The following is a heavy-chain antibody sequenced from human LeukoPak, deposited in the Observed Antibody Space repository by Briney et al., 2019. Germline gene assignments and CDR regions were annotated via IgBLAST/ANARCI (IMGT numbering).Heavy chain of an antibody. D-gene: IGHD6-19*01. J-gene: IGHJ6*03. V-gene: IGHV4-34*01. Sequence: PSETLSLTCAVSGDSFINYYWIWIRQTPGKRLECIGEINHSGSTNYSPSLKSRVTISIDTSKSQFSLKLRSVTAADTAVYYCARQRKQWLVQGPYYYYYIDVWGKGTTVTISS. CDR1: GDSFINYY. CDR2: INHSGST. CDR3: ARQRKQWLVQGPYYYYYIDV.